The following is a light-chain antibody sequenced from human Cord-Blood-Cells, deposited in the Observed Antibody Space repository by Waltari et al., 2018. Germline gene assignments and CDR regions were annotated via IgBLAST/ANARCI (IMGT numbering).Light chain of an antibody. CDR2: EGS. J-gene: IGLJ2*01. Sequence: QSALTQPASVSGSPGQSITISCTGTSSDVGSYNLVSWYQQHPGKGPKLMIYEGSKRPSRVSNRFSCSKSCSTASLTISGLQAEDEADYYCCSYAGSSTLGFGGGTKLTVL. V-gene: IGLV2-23*01. CDR3: CSYAGSSTLG. CDR1: SSDVGSYNL.